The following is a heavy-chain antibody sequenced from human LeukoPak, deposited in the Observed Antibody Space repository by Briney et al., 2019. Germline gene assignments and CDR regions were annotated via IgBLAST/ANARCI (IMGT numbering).Heavy chain of an antibody. V-gene: IGHV1-24*01. CDR3: ATGGTLPGSTSAIEAFDI. Sequence: ASVKVSCKVSGYTLTELSMHWVRQAPGKGLEWMGGFDPEDGETIYAQKFQGRVTMTEDTSTDTAYMELSSLRSEDTAVYYCATGGTLPGSTSAIEAFDIWGQGTMVTVSS. CDR1: GYTLTELS. CDR2: FDPEDGET. D-gene: IGHD2-2*01. J-gene: IGHJ3*02.